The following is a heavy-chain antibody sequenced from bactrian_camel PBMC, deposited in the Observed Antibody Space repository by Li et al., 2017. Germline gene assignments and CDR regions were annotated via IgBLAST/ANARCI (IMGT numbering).Heavy chain of an antibody. J-gene: IGHJ4*01. Sequence: DVQLVESGGDSVQAGGSLRLSCAASGFTFTSNDMSWFRQAPGKEREGVAVIYAAGGLTYCADSVKGRFTISRDNAKSTLYLQMNSLKPEDTAMYYCAADYGCWGCAACRKYEFKYWGQVTQVTVS. D-gene: IGHD1*01. CDR3: AADYGCWGCAACRKYEFKY. CDR1: GFTFTSND. CDR2: IYAAGGLT. V-gene: IGHV3S31*01.